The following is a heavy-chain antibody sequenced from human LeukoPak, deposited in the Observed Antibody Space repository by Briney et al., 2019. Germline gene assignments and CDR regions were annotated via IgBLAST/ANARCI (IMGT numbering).Heavy chain of an antibody. CDR3: AKAALAGGYYYYGMDV. CDR2: ISGSGGST. V-gene: IGHV3-23*01. Sequence: GSLRLSCAAPGFAFSSYAMSWVRQAPGKGLEWVSGISGSGGSTYHADSVKGRFTISRDNSKNTLYLQMRSLRAEDTAVYYCAKAALAGGYYYYGMDVRGQGTTVTVSS. D-gene: IGHD3-16*01. CDR1: GFAFSSYA. J-gene: IGHJ6*02.